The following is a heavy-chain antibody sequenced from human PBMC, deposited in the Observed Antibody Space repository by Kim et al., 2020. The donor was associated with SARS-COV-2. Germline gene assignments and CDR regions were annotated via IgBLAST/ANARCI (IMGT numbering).Heavy chain of an antibody. V-gene: IGHV3-23*01. CDR3: AKDTGSRSFDY. J-gene: IGHJ4*02. Sequence: YADPVQGPSTISRVNSTNTLFLQMNSLRAEDTAIYYCAKDTGSRSFDYWGQGTLLTVSS. D-gene: IGHD2-15*01.